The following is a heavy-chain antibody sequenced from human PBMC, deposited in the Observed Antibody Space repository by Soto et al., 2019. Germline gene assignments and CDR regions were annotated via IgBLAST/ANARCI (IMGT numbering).Heavy chain of an antibody. Sequence: SETLSLTCAVYGGSFSGYYWSWIRQPPGKGLEWIGEINHSGSTNYNPSLKSRVTISVDTSKNQFSLKLSSVTAADTAVYYCARTLYGHNVDYWGQGTLVTVSS. CDR1: GGSFSGYY. D-gene: IGHD4-17*01. V-gene: IGHV4-34*01. CDR2: INHSGST. J-gene: IGHJ4*02. CDR3: ARTLYGHNVDY.